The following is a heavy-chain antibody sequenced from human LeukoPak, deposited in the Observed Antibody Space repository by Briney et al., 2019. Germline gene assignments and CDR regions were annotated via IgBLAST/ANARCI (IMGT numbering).Heavy chain of an antibody. CDR2: ISYDGSNK. CDR3: ARRLVTAGITDFFDS. J-gene: IGHJ4*02. V-gene: IGHV3-30-3*01. Sequence: GGSLRLSCAASGFTFSSYAMHWVRQAPGKGLEWVALISYDGSNKYYADSVKGRFTISRDNSKSTLYLQMNGLTAEDTALYYCARRLVTAGITDFFDSWGQGTLVSVSS. D-gene: IGHD2-2*01. CDR1: GFTFSSYA.